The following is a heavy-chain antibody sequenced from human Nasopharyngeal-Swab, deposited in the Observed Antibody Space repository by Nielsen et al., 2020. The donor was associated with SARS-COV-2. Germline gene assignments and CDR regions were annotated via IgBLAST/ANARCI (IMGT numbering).Heavy chain of an antibody. CDR3: ARHQDNWNDPTWNGMDV. Sequence: GESLKISCKGSGYSFTSYWIGWVRQMPGKGLEWMGIIYPGDSDTRYSPSFQGQVTISADKSISTAYLQWSSLKASDTAMYYCARHQDNWNDPTWNGMDVWGQGTTVTVSS. CDR1: GYSFTSYW. J-gene: IGHJ6*02. V-gene: IGHV5-51*01. CDR2: IYPGDSDT. D-gene: IGHD1-20*01.